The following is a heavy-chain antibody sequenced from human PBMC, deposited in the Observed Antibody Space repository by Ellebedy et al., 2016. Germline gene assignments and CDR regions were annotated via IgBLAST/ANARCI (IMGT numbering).Heavy chain of an antibody. Sequence: ASVKVSCKASGYSFTTYAMHWVRQAPGQRLEWMGWINAGNGNTQYSQKFQGRVTITRDTSANTAYMELSSLRSEDTAVYYCARVSGVVATMEGGLDYWGQGTLVTVSS. D-gene: IGHD5-12*01. J-gene: IGHJ4*02. CDR1: GYSFTTYA. V-gene: IGHV1-3*01. CDR2: INAGNGNT. CDR3: ARVSGVVATMEGGLDY.